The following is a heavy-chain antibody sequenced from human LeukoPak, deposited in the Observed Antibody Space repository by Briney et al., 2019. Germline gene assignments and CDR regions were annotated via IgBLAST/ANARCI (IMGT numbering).Heavy chain of an antibody. J-gene: IGHJ6*02. Sequence: PGGSLRLSCAASGFTVSSNYMSWVRQAPGKGLEWVSVIYSGGSTYYADSVKGRFTISRDNSKNTLYLQMNSLRAEDTAVYYCARNIVVVPAAIRYYYYYDMDVWGQGTTVTVSS. CDR2: IYSGGST. CDR1: GFTVSSNY. CDR3: ARNIVVVPAAIRYYYYYDMDV. V-gene: IGHV3-53*01. D-gene: IGHD2-2*01.